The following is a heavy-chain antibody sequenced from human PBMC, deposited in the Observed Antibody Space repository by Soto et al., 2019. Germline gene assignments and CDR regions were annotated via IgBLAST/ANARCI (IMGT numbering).Heavy chain of an antibody. J-gene: IGHJ4*02. Sequence: RLSCGASGFTFSRGGMGWGPQAPGEGREWVSLITDNGGSTYYADSVKGRFTLSRDNTKNTLFLQMNSLRAEDTAVYYCAKERATTTAFDYWGQGALVTVSS. CDR1: GFTFSRGG. V-gene: IGHV3-23*01. CDR3: AKERATTTAFDY. D-gene: IGHD4-17*01. CDR2: ITDNGGST.